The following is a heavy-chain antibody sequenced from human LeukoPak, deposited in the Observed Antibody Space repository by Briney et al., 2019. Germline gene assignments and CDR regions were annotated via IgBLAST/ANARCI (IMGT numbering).Heavy chain of an antibody. CDR3: AKESLSFFDS. Sequence: GGSLRLSCAASGFTFSSYGMHWVRQAPGKGLEWVAVISSDVSYKYYADSVKGRFTISRDNSKNTLYLQMNRLRAEDTAVYYCAKESLSFFDSWGQGTLVTVSS. D-gene: IGHD3-10*01. J-gene: IGHJ5*01. CDR2: ISSDVSYK. V-gene: IGHV3-30*18. CDR1: GFTFSSYG.